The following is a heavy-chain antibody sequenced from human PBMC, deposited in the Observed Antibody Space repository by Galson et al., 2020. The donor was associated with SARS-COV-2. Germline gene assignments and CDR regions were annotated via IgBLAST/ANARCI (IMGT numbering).Heavy chain of an antibody. CDR3: ARDYRFTIFLESYYYMDV. D-gene: IGHD3-3*01. V-gene: IGHV4-31*03. CDR2: LSNSRRT. CDR1: GGSMSGRTFN. Sequence: SETLSLTCTVSGGSMSGRTFNWRWIRQHPGKGLEWIGDLSNSRRTNYNPALKSRIIISLDTSKDQFSLRLSSVTAADTAVYYCARDYRFTIFLESYYYMDVWGRGTTVIVTS. J-gene: IGHJ6*03.